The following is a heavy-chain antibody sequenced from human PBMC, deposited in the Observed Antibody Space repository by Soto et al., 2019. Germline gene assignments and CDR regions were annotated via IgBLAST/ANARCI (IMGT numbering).Heavy chain of an antibody. CDR1: GFTFSSYA. CDR2: ISGSGGST. CDR3: AKEIAPSLRYFDWYPTRPQYGMDV. J-gene: IGHJ6*02. V-gene: IGHV3-23*01. D-gene: IGHD3-9*01. Sequence: GGSLRLSCAASGFTFSSYAMSWVRQAPGKGLEWVSAISGSGGSTYYADSVKGRFTISRDNSKNTLYLQMNSLRAEDTAVYYCAKEIAPSLRYFDWYPTRPQYGMDVWGQGTTVTVSS.